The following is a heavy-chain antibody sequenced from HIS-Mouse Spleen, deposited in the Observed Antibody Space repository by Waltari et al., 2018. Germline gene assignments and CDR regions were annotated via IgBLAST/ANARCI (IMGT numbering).Heavy chain of an antibody. Sequence: QLQLQESGPGLVKPSETLSLTCTVSGGSISSSSYYWGWIRQPPGKGLGWIGRIYYSGSNYYNPSLKDRGTRSVDTSKNQFSLKLSAVTAADTAVYYCARDLPLTWGFSACYTAFDIWGQGTMVTVSS. V-gene: IGHV4-39*07. CDR3: ARDLPLTWGFSACYTAFDI. J-gene: IGHJ3*02. CDR1: GGSISSSSYY. D-gene: IGHD2-8*01. CDR2: IYYSGSN.